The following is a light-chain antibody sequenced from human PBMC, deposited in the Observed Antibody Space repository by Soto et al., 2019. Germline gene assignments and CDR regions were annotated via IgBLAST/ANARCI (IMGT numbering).Light chain of an antibody. CDR1: SSDIGRNY. Sequence: QSVLTQPPSLSAAPGQKVTISCSGSSSDIGRNYVSWYKHLPRTAPKLLIYENYKRPSGIPDRFSGSKSGTSATLGITGLQTGDEADYYCGTWDSSLTTFVFGTGTKATVL. CDR2: ENY. V-gene: IGLV1-51*02. J-gene: IGLJ1*01. CDR3: GTWDSSLTTFV.